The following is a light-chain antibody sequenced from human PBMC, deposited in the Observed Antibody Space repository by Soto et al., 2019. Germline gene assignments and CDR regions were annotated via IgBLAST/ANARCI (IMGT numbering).Light chain of an antibody. CDR3: CSYGAR. J-gene: IGLJ3*02. V-gene: IGLV2-11*01. Sequence: QSALTQPRSVSGSPGQSVAISCTGTSSDVGGYNYVSWYQQHPGKAPKLMIYDVSKRPSGVPDRFSGSKSGNTASLTISGXXXXXXXDYXXCSYGARFGGGTKLTVL. CDR2: DVS. CDR1: SSDVGGYNY.